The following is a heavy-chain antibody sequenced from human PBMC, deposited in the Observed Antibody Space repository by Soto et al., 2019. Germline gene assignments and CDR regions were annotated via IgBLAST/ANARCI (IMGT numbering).Heavy chain of an antibody. V-gene: IGHV3-21*01. CDR1: GFTFSSYS. CDR2: ISSSSSYI. CDR3: ASTTTVTTSGADI. J-gene: IGHJ3*02. D-gene: IGHD4-17*01. Sequence: GGSLRLSCAASGFTFSSYSMNWVRQAPGKGLEWVSSISSSSSYIYYADSVKGRFTISRDNAKNSLYLQMNSLRAEDTAVYYCASTTTVTTSGADIWGQGTMVTVSS.